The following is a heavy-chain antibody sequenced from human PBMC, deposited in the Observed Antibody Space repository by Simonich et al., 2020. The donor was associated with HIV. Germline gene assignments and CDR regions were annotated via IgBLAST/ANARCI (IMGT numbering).Heavy chain of an antibody. CDR3: ARGGRVVITENAFDI. D-gene: IGHD3-22*01. J-gene: IGHJ3*02. Sequence: EVQVVESGGGLVQPGGSLRLSCAASGFTFSDHYMDWVRQAPGKGLEWVGRTRKKATSEPTEDAASVKGRFTISRDDSKNSLYLQMNSLNTEDTAVYYCARGGRVVITENAFDIWGQGTMVTVSS. CDR2: TRKKATSEPT. V-gene: IGHV3-72*01. CDR1: GFTFSDHY.